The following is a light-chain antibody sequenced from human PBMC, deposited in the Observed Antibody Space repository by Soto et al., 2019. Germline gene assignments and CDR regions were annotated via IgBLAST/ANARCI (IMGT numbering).Light chain of an antibody. CDR3: QQYGSSPRT. CDR1: QSVSSSY. J-gene: IGKJ1*01. Sequence: EGVLTQSPGTLSLYKGERATLSCRASQSVSSSYLAWYQQKPGQAPRLLIYGASSRATGIPDRFSGGGSGTDFTLTISRLEPEDFAVYYCQQYGSSPRTFGQVTIVAI. CDR2: GAS. V-gene: IGKV3-20*01.